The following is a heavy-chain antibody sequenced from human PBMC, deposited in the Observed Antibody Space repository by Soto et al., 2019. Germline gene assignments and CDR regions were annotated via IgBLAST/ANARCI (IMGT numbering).Heavy chain of an antibody. D-gene: IGHD2-15*01. J-gene: IGHJ4*02. CDR1: GGSISIGGYY. CDR2: MYYSGST. V-gene: IGHV4-31*03. Sequence: SETLSLTCTVSGGSISIGGYYWSWIRQHPGKGLEWIGFMYYSGSTFYNPSLKSRVTISVDTSKNEFSLRLKSVTAADTALYYCAGDKAGRCIDKWGQGTLVTVSP. CDR3: AGDKAGRCIDK.